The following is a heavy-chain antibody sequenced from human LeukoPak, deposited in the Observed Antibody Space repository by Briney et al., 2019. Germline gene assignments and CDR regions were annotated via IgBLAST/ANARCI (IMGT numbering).Heavy chain of an antibody. V-gene: IGHV4-31*03. Sequence: SETLSLTCTVSGGSISSGGYYWRWIRQHPGKGLEWIGYIYYSGSTYYNPSLKSRVTISVDTSKNQFSLKLSSVTAADTAVYYCARTRTSSSDYFDYWGQGTLVTVSS. CDR3: ARTRTSSSDYFDY. CDR1: GGSISSGGYY. J-gene: IGHJ4*02. CDR2: IYYSGST. D-gene: IGHD2-2*01.